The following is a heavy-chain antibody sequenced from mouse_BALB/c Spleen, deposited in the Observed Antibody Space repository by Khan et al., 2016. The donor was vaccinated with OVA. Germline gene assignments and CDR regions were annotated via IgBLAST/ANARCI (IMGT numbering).Heavy chain of an antibody. D-gene: IGHD2-4*01. CDR1: GYTFTNYG. V-gene: IGHV9-3*02. CDR2: INTNTGEP. Sequence: LVESGPELKKPGETVKLSCKGSGYTFTNYGINWVKQAPGKGVKLMAWINTNTGEPTYAEGFKGRFGFSLETSASTAYLQINNLKNEDTATYFGTRKLRHFDYWGQGTTLTVSS. J-gene: IGHJ2*01. CDR3: TRKLRHFDY.